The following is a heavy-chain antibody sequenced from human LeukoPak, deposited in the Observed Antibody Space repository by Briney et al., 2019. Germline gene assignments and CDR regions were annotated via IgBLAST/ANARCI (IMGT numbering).Heavy chain of an antibody. CDR1: GYTFTNYA. CDR3: ARVSKQQLAYYFDY. D-gene: IGHD6-13*01. Sequence: ASVKVSCKASGYTFTNYAMHWVRQAPGQRLEWMGWINAGNGNTKYSQKFQGRVTITRDTSASTAYMELSSLRSEDTAVYYCARVSKQQLAYYFDYWGQGTLVTVSS. J-gene: IGHJ4*02. V-gene: IGHV1-3*01. CDR2: INAGNGNT.